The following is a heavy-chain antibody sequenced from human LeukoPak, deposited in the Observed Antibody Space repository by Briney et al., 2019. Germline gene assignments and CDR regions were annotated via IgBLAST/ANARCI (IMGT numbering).Heavy chain of an antibody. CDR2: ISYDGSNK. J-gene: IGHJ4*02. CDR1: GFTFSSYS. D-gene: IGHD3-3*01. CDR3: ARDYRWSGYTFDY. Sequence: PGGSLRLSCAASGFTFSSYSMNWVRQAPGKGLEWVAVISYDGSNKYYADSVKGRFTISRDNSKNTLYLQMNSLRAEDTAVYYCARDYRWSGYTFDYWGQGTLVTVSS. V-gene: IGHV3-30*03.